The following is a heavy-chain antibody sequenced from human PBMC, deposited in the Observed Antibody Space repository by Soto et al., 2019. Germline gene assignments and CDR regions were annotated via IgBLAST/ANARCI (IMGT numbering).Heavy chain of an antibody. CDR3: ARGDGTGLYNSGWSPRS. CDR2: ISGSSTYI. J-gene: IGHJ5*02. V-gene: IGHV3-21*04. Sequence: EVQLVESGGGLVKPGESLRVSCAASGFTFSYYSLHWVRQAPGEGLEWVSSISGSSTYIYYADRVKGRFTSSRDNAKNYLYMRMDSLRAEDTAVDYGARGDGTGLYNSGWSPRSWGQGTLVTVSS. CDR1: GFTFSYYS. D-gene: IGHD6-19*01.